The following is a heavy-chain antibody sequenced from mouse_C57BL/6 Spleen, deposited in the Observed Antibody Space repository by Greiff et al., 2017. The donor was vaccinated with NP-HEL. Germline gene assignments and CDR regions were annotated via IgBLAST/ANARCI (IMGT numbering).Heavy chain of an antibody. J-gene: IGHJ4*01. D-gene: IGHD2-1*01. Sequence: QVHVKQPGAELVKPGASVKMSCKASGYTFTSYWITWVKQRPGQGLEWIGDIYPGSGSTNYNEKFKSKATLTVDTSSSTAYMQLSSLTSEDSAVYYCARWGRSFGNYDAMDYWGQGTSVTVSS. V-gene: IGHV1-55*01. CDR3: ARWGRSFGNYDAMDY. CDR2: IYPGSGST. CDR1: GYTFTSYW.